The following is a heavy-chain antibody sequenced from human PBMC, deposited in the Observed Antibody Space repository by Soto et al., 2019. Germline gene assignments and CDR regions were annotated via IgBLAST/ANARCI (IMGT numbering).Heavy chain of an antibody. CDR1: GFTFASYW. D-gene: IGHD2-21*02. V-gene: IGHV3-74*01. CDR2: INSDGSIT. CDR3: EAVVTAPT. Sequence: EVQLVESGGDLVQPGGSLRLSCAASGFTFASYWMHWVRQAPGKGPVWVSRINSDGSITTYADSVKGRFTISRDNAKNTLYLQMTNLRAEDTAAYYCEAVVTAPTWGPGTLVTVSS. J-gene: IGHJ5*02.